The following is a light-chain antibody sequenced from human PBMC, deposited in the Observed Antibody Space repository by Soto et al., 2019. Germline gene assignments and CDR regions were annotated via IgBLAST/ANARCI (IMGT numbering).Light chain of an antibody. CDR1: QSVSSN. Sequence: EIVMTQSPATLSVSPGERATLSCRASQSVSSNLAWYQQKPGQAPRLLIYGASTRATGIPARFSGSWSGTEFNLTISSLQSEDFAIYYCQQYNNWLVTFGQGTKVEIK. CDR2: GAS. V-gene: IGKV3-15*01. J-gene: IGKJ1*01. CDR3: QQYNNWLVT.